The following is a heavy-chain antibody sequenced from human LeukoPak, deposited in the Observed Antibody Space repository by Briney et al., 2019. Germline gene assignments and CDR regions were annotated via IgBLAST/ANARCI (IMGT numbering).Heavy chain of an antibody. V-gene: IGHV1-2*02. J-gene: IGHJ4*02. D-gene: IGHD2-21*02. Sequence: ASVRVSCKASGYKFISHYLQWVRQAPGLGPEGMGWMHGGNGNTRYAEKFEGRVTMTRDTSTSTAYMDLSSLTSDDTAVYYCAREGSYCVGGDCYSFDFWGQGTLVTVSS. CDR2: MHGGNGNT. CDR1: GYKFISHY. CDR3: AREGSYCVGGDCYSFDF.